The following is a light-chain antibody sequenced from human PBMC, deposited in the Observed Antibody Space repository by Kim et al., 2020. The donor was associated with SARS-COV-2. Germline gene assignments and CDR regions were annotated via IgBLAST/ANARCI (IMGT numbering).Light chain of an antibody. CDR3: QQRSHWPPTLV. CDR2: DAS. V-gene: IGKV3-11*01. CDR1: QSVGNY. Sequence: PGERASLSCRASQSVGNYLAWYQQKNGQPPRLLSYDASKRATGTPARFSGSGSEMDFTLTNSSLEPDDFAVYYCQQRSHWPPTLVFGGGTKVDIK. J-gene: IGKJ4*01.